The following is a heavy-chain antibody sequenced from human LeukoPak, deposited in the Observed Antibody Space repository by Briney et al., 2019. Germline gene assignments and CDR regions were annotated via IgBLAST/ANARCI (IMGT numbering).Heavy chain of an antibody. V-gene: IGHV3-64*01. Sequence: GGSLRLSCAASGFSFNTYAMHWVRQAPGKGLEYVSAISSNGDSTYYANSVKGRFTISRDNSKKTLFLQMGSLRAEDMAVYYCAGDSGGDAYNDYFDSWGQGTLVTVSS. D-gene: IGHD5-24*01. J-gene: IGHJ4*02. CDR3: AGDSGGDAYNDYFDS. CDR1: GFSFNTYA. CDR2: ISSNGDST.